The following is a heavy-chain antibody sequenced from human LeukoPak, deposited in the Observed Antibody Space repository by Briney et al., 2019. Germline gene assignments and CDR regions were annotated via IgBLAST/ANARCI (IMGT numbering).Heavy chain of an antibody. CDR3: AKDYHDSSGYSEYFQH. D-gene: IGHD3-22*01. CDR2: ISGSGGST. V-gene: IGHV3-23*01. CDR1: GFTFSSYA. Sequence: PGGSLRLSCAASGFTFSSYAMSWVRQAPGKGLEWVSAISGSGGSTYYADSVKGRFTISRDNSNNTLYLQMNSLRAEDTAVYYCAKDYHDSSGYSEYFQHWGQGTLVTVSS. J-gene: IGHJ1*01.